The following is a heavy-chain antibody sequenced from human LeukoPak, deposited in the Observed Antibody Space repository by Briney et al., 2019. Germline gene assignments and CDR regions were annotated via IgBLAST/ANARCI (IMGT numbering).Heavy chain of an antibody. CDR1: GYIFTNYA. CDR3: AAGNWFDP. D-gene: IGHD6-13*01. V-gene: IGHV7-4-1*02. CDR2: INTNPGNP. Sequence: GASVKVSCKASGYIFTNYAMNWVRQAPGQGLEWMGWINTNPGNPTYAQGLTGRFVFSLDTSVSTAYLQINSLKAEDTAVYYCAAGNWFDPWGQGTLVTVSS. J-gene: IGHJ5*02.